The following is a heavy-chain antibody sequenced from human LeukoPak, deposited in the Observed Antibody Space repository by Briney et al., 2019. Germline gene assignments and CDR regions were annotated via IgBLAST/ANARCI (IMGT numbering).Heavy chain of an antibody. Sequence: GGSLRLSCAASGFSFDAYTMHWVRQAPGKGLEYVSAISSNGGSTYYANSVRGRFTISRDNSKNTLFVQMGSLRAEDMAVYYCARVPRRIVVGAYFDYWGQGTLVTVSS. CDR3: ARVPRRIVVGAYFDY. V-gene: IGHV3-64*01. J-gene: IGHJ4*02. CDR2: ISSNGGST. D-gene: IGHD2-21*01. CDR1: GFSFDAYT.